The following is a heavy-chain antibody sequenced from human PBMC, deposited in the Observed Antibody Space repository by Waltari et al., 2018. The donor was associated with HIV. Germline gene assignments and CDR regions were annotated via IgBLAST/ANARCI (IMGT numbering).Heavy chain of an antibody. D-gene: IGHD2-15*01. J-gene: IGHJ4*02. CDR2: ISYDGSNK. CDR3: AKPRDRTQYSFFDY. V-gene: IGHV3-30*18. CDR1: GFTFSSHG. Sequence: QVQLVESGGGVVQPGRSLRLSCAAPGFTFSSHGMHWVRQAPGKGLEWVAVISYDGSNKYYADSVKGRFTISRDNSKNTLYLQMNSLRAEDTAVYYCAKPRDRTQYSFFDYWGQGTLVTVSS.